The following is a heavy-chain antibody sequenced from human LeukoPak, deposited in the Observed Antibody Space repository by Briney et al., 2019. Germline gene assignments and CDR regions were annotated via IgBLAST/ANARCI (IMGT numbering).Heavy chain of an antibody. J-gene: IGHJ4*02. CDR1: GFSLSASGVG. CDR2: IYWNDDK. Sequence: SGPTLANPTQTLTLTCTFSGFSLSASGVGVGWIRQSPGEALEWLALIYWNDDKRYSPSLRSGLTITKDTSKNQVVLTMTNMDPVDTATYHCARTYCSSVSCYVDYWGQGTLVTVSS. V-gene: IGHV2-5*01. D-gene: IGHD2-2*01. CDR3: ARTYCSSVSCYVDY.